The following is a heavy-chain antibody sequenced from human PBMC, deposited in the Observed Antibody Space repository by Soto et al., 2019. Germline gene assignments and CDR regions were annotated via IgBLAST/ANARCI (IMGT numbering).Heavy chain of an antibody. D-gene: IGHD5-12*01. J-gene: IGHJ4*02. CDR3: ASGLGYSDYGDDY. V-gene: IGHV3-30*03. CDR2: ISYDGTYK. Sequence: QVQLVESGGGVVQPGRSLRLSCAASGFTFSTYGMHWVRQAPGKGLEWVAVISYDGTYKYYIDSVKGRFTISRDNSKNTLYLQMNSLSTEDTAVYYCASGLGYSDYGDDYWGQGTLVTVSS. CDR1: GFTFSTYG.